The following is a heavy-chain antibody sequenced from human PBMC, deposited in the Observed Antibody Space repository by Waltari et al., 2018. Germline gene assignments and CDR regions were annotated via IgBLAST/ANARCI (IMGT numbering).Heavy chain of an antibody. Sequence: QVQLQESGPGLVKPSETLSLTCTVSGGSISSYYWSWIRQPPGKGLEWIGYIYYSGSTNDNPALKSRVTISGDTSKNQFSLKLSSVTAADTAVYYCARHPLSDFWSGYFGWFDPWGQGTLVTVSS. CDR2: IYYSGST. V-gene: IGHV4-59*08. J-gene: IGHJ5*02. D-gene: IGHD3-3*01. CDR1: GGSISSYY. CDR3: ARHPLSDFWSGYFGWFDP.